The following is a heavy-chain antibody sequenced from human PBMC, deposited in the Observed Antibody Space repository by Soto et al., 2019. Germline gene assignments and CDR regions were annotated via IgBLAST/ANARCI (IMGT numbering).Heavy chain of an antibody. V-gene: IGHV4-4*07. CDR2: IFTSGST. J-gene: IGHJ4*02. CDR1: GASIRSYY. D-gene: IGHD3-22*01. Sequence: SEILSLTCTVSGASIRSYYWSWIRPPAGKGLEWIGRIFTSGSTNYNPSLKSRLTMSVDTSKNQFSLILSSVTAADTAVYYCARAVHYYDSSGYFDYWGQGTQVTV. CDR3: ARAVHYYDSSGYFDY.